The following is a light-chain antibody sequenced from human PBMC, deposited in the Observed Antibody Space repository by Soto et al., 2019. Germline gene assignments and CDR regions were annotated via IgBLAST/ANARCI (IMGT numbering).Light chain of an antibody. CDR1: SSDVGSYNF. Sequence: QYALTQPASVSGSPGQSITISCTGTSSDVGSYNFVSWYQQYPGKAPKVIIYEGTKRPSGVSNRFSGSKSGNTASLTISGLQAEDEADYYCCSYAGDSTPYVFGTGTKLTVL. CDR2: EGT. CDR3: CSYAGDSTPYV. V-gene: IGLV2-23*01. J-gene: IGLJ1*01.